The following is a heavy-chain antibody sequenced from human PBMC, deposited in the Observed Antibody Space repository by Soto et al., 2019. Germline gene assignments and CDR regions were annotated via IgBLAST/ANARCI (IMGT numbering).Heavy chain of an antibody. D-gene: IGHD1-1*01. CDR2: MSPNSGAT. V-gene: IGHV1-8*01. Sequence: ASVKVSCKASGYTFTTYDINCVRQATGQGLEWMGWMSPNSGATGYAQKFQGRVTMTRDTSISTAYMELSNLRSEDTAIYYCARGVDAGVDVWGQGTTVTVSS. CDR3: ARGVDAGVDV. J-gene: IGHJ6*02. CDR1: GYTFTTYD.